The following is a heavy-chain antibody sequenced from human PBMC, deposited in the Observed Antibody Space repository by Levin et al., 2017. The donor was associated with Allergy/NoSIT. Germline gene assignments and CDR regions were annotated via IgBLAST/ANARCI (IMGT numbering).Heavy chain of an antibody. Sequence: GGSLRLSCAASGFTFSNYAMTWVRQAPGKGLEWVSAIGGGDGATYYADSVKGRFTISRDNSKNTLYLQMNSLRAEDTAVYFCAKHQQSVTALYGSWGQGALVTVSS. CDR2: IGGGDGAT. D-gene: IGHD2-21*02. V-gene: IGHV3-23*01. CDR3: AKHQQSVTALYGS. CDR1: GFTFSNYA. J-gene: IGHJ5*02.